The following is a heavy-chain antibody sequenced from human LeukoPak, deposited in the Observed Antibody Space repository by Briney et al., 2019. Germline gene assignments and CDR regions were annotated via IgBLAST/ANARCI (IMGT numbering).Heavy chain of an antibody. D-gene: IGHD4-23*01. J-gene: IGHJ3*02. V-gene: IGHV4-39*01. CDR2: IDYSGSP. Sequence: PSETLSLTCTVSGGSVSNSNYCWGWIRQPPGKQLEWIGSIDYSGSPLYNPSLKSRVTIPVDTSKNQFSLKLSSVTAADTAVYYCARPLDCNYGGTAFDIWGQGTMVTVSS. CDR3: ARPLDCNYGGTAFDI. CDR1: GGSVSNSNYC.